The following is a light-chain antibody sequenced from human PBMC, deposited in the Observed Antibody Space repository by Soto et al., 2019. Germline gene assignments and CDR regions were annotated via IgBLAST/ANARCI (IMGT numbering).Light chain of an antibody. J-gene: IGKJ3*01. Sequence: DIPLTQSPSFLSASVGDRVTITCRASQDTRSYLAWYQQKQGKAPKLLIYVASTLQSGVPSRFSGSGSGAEFTLTISSLQPEDFATYYCQQHNSYPLTFGPGTKVEIK. CDR3: QQHNSYPLT. CDR1: QDTRSY. V-gene: IGKV1-9*01. CDR2: VAS.